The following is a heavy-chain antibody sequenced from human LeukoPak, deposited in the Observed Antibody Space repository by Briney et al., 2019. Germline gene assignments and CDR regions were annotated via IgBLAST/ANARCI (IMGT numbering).Heavy chain of an antibody. D-gene: IGHD5-12*01. CDR3: ARDRDEYSGFHDY. V-gene: IGHV1-18*04. Sequence: ASVKVSCQASGYTFTSYIIGWVRQAPGQGLEWMGWISPHNGNTNYAQILQGRVTMTTGTSTSTAYMELRSLRSDDTAVYYCARDRDEYSGFHDYWGQGTLVTVSS. CDR2: ISPHNGNT. CDR1: GYTFTSYI. J-gene: IGHJ4*02.